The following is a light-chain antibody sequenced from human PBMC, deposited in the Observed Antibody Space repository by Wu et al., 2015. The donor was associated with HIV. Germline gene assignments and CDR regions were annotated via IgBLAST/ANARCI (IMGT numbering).Light chain of an antibody. CDR3: HQYDNWPPWT. CDR2: GAS. Sequence: EVVMTQSPATLSVSPGERATLSCRASQSVGTNLAWYQHKPDQAPRLLIYGASARATGVPARFSGSGSGTEFTLTISSVQSEDFAVYYCHQYDNWPPWTFGQGTKV. CDR1: QSVGTN. J-gene: IGKJ1*01. V-gene: IGKV3-15*01.